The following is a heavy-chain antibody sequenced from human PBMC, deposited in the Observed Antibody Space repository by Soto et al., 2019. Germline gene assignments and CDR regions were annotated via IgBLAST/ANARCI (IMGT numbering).Heavy chain of an antibody. J-gene: IGHJ4*02. CDR1: GSTFSAYW. CDR3: ARGPRVSSTGTGAH. Sequence: GGSLRLSCSVSGSTFSAYWMHWVRQVPGKGLTWVSRISDDGPTATYADSVKGRFVISRDNAKNSLYLEMNTLRADDSGLYYCARGPRVSSTGTGAHWGRGTLVTVSS. D-gene: IGHD1-1*01. V-gene: IGHV3-74*01. CDR2: ISDDGPTA.